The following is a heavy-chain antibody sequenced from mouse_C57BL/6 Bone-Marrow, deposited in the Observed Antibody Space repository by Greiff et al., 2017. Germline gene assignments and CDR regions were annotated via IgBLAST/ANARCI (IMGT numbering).Heavy chain of an antibody. CDR1: GFTFTDYY. D-gene: IGHD2-3*01. J-gene: IGHJ2*01. CDR2: IRNKANGYTT. V-gene: IGHV7-3*01. CDR3: ARYTPDGYCPY. Sequence: EVMLVESGGGLVQPGGSLSLSCAASGFTFTDYYMSWVRQPPGKALEWLGFIRNKANGYTTEYSASVKGRLTISRDNSQTSLYLQMNAVRAEDSATYCCARYTPDGYCPYWGQGTTLTVSS.